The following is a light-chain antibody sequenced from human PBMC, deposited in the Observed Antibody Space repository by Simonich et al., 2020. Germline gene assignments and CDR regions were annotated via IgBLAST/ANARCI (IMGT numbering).Light chain of an antibody. J-gene: IGLJ2*01. CDR2: RNN. CDR1: SSNIGSNY. CDR3: AAWDDSLSGVV. Sequence: QSVLTQPPSASGTPGQRVTISCSGSSSNIGSNYVYGYQQLPGTAPKLLIYRNNPRPSGVPDRFSGSKSGTSASLAISGLRSEDEADYYCAAWDDSLSGVVFGGGTKLTVL. V-gene: IGLV1-47*01.